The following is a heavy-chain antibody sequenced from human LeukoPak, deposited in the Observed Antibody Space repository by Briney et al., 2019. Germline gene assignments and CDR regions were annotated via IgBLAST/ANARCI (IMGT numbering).Heavy chain of an antibody. CDR1: GFTFSSYW. CDR2: IKQDGSEK. D-gene: IGHD5-18*01. Sequence: GGSLRLSCAASGFTFSSYWMSWVRQAPGKGLEWAANIKQDGSEKYYVDSVKGRFTISRDNAKNSLYLQMNSLRAEDTAVYYCARGARDTAMVRGNYFDYWGQGTLVTVSS. J-gene: IGHJ4*02. CDR3: ARGARDTAMVRGNYFDY. V-gene: IGHV3-7*03.